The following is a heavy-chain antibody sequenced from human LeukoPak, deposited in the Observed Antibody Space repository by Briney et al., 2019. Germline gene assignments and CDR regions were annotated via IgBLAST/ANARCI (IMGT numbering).Heavy chain of an antibody. CDR2: INGGVENT. CDR1: GYTFTNYR. Sequence: ASVKVSCKASGYTFTNYRIHWVRQAPGQSLEWMGQINGGVENTKYPQKFQGRLTITRDIVATTAYLELSSLRSEDTAVYFCARAEVLESFGHNKHCMDVWGQGTTVIVSS. V-gene: IGHV1-3*01. CDR3: ARAEVLESFGHNKHCMDV. D-gene: IGHD3-16*01. J-gene: IGHJ6*02.